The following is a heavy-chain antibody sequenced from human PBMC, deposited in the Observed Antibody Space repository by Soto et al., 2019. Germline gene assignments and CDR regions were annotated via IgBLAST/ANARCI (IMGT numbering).Heavy chain of an antibody. D-gene: IGHD3-3*01. CDR3: ARVADFWSGGGNYYYYMDV. Sequence: SETLSLTCTVSGGSISSYYWSWIRQPPGKGLEWIGYIYYSGSTNYNPSLKSRVTISVDTSKNQFSLKLSSVTAADTAVYYCARVADFWSGGGNYYYYMDVWGKGTTVTVSS. V-gene: IGHV4-59*08. J-gene: IGHJ6*03. CDR2: IYYSGST. CDR1: GGSISSYY.